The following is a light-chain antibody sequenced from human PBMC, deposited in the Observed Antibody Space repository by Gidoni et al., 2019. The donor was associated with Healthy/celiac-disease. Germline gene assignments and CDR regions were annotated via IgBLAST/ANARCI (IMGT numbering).Light chain of an antibody. Sequence: DIQMTQSPSSLSASVGDRVTITCRASQSISSHLNWYQQKPGKAPKPLIYAASSLQSGVPSRFSGSGSGTDFTLTISSLQPEDFATYYCQQSYSTLTFGGGTKVEIK. J-gene: IGKJ4*01. CDR1: QSISSH. CDR3: QQSYSTLT. V-gene: IGKV1-39*01. CDR2: AAS.